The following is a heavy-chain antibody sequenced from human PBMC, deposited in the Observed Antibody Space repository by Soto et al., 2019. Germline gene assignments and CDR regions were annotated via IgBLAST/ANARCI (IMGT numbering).Heavy chain of an antibody. D-gene: IGHD2-8*01. Sequence: QVQLQESGPGLVKPSQTLSLTCTVSGGSISSGDYYWSWIRQPPGKGMEWIGYIYDSGSTYYNSPLKRRVNITLDTSKNQFSLELTSVTAADTAVYYWARDNGVGPWGQGTLVTVSS. CDR3: ARDNGVGP. V-gene: IGHV4-30-4*01. CDR1: GGSISSGDYY. CDR2: IYDSGST. J-gene: IGHJ5*02.